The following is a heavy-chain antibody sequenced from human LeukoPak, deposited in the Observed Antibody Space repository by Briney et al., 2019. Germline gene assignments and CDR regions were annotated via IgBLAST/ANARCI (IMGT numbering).Heavy chain of an antibody. CDR1: GYTFISYY. V-gene: IGHV1-46*01. CDR2: INPSGGYT. J-gene: IGHJ4*02. Sequence: ASVKVSCKASGYTFISYYIHWVRQAPGQGLEWLGIINPSGGYTSYAQKFQGRVTMTRDTSTSTVYMDLSSLRSEDTAVYYCARDRGSCIFDYWGQGTLVIVSS. D-gene: IGHD1-26*01. CDR3: ARDRGSCIFDY.